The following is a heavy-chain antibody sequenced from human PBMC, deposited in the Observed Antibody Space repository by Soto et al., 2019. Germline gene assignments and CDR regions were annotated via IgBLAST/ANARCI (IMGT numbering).Heavy chain of an antibody. V-gene: IGHV3-66*01. Sequence: EVQLVESGGGLVQPGGSLRLSCAASGFTVRTNYMTWVRQAPGKGLEWVSLIDSGGGTYYADSLKGRFTISRDNSKNTLYLQMNNLRAEDTAVYYCARDRRWYAYWGQGTLVTVSS. J-gene: IGHJ4*02. CDR3: ARDRRWYAY. CDR1: GFTVRTNY. D-gene: IGHD6-13*01. CDR2: IDSGGGT.